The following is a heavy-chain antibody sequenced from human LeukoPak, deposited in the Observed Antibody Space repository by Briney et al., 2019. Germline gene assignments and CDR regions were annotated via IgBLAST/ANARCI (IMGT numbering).Heavy chain of an antibody. V-gene: IGHV1-2*02. D-gene: IGHD6-13*01. Sequence: ASVKVSCKASGYTFTGYYMHWVRQAPGQGLEWMGWINPNSGGTNYAQKFQGRVTMTRDTSISTAYMELSRLRSDDTAVYYCARDLYSSSWYSWFDPWGQGTLVSVSS. CDR3: ARDLYSSSWYSWFDP. CDR2: INPNSGGT. CDR1: GYTFTGYY. J-gene: IGHJ5*02.